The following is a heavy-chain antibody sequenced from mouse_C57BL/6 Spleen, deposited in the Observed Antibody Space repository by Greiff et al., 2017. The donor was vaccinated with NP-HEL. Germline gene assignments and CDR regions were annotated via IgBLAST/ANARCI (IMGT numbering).Heavy chain of an antibody. CDR3: ARKGWDVTWFAY. J-gene: IGHJ3*01. CDR2: INPNNGGT. CDR1: GYTFTDYY. V-gene: IGHV1-26*01. D-gene: IGHD4-1*01. Sequence: VQLQQSGPELVKPGASVKISCKASGYTFTDYYMNWVKQSHGKSLEWIGDINPNNGGTSYNQKFKGKATLTVDKSSSTAYMELRSLTSEDSAVYYCARKGWDVTWFAYWGQGTLVTVSA.